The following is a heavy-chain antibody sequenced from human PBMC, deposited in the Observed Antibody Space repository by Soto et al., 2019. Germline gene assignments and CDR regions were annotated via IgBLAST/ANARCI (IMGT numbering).Heavy chain of an antibody. Sequence: GGSLRLSCAASGFTFSSYWMHWVRQAPGKGLVWVSRINSDGSSTSYADSVKGRFTISRDNAKNTLYLQMNSLRAEDTAVYYCARDSYHYDFWSGYYNWFDPWGQGILVTVSS. CDR3: ARDSYHYDFWSGYYNWFDP. J-gene: IGHJ5*02. V-gene: IGHV3-74*01. CDR1: GFTFSSYW. CDR2: INSDGSST. D-gene: IGHD3-3*01.